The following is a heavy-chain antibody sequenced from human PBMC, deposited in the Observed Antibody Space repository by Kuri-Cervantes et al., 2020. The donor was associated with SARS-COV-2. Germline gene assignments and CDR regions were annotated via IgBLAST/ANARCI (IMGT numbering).Heavy chain of an antibody. J-gene: IGHJ4*02. CDR1: GGSFSGYY. CDR3: ATSPEGSSTSYDY. Sequence: GSLRLSCAVYGGSFSGYYWSWIRQPPGKGLEWIGEINHSGSTNYSPSLKSRVTISVDTSKNQFSLKLSSVTAADTAVYYCATSPEGSSTSYDYWGQGTLVTVSS. D-gene: IGHD2-2*01. V-gene: IGHV4-34*01. CDR2: INHSGST.